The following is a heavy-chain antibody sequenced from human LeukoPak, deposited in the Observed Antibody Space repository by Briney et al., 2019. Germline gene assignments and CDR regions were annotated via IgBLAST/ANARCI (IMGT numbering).Heavy chain of an antibody. Sequence: PGRSLRLSCAASGFTFDDYAMHWVRQAPGKGLEWVSGISWNSGSIGYADSVKGRFTISRDNAKNSLYLQMNSLRAEDTAVYYCAKAGPAGGEDYWGQGTLVTVSS. CDR2: ISWNSGSI. V-gene: IGHV3-9*01. CDR1: GFTFDDYA. J-gene: IGHJ4*02. CDR3: AKAGPAGGEDY. D-gene: IGHD1-26*01.